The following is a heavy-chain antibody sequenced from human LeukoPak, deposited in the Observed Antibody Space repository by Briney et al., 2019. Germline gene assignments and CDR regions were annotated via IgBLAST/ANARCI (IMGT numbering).Heavy chain of an antibody. CDR2: IRSKAYGGTT. V-gene: IGHV3-49*04. CDR1: GFTFGEYA. J-gene: IGHJ4*02. Sequence: GGSLRLSCTASGFTFGEYAMSWVRQAPGKGLEWVGFIRSKAYGGTTEYAASVKGRFTISRDDSKSIAYLQMNSLKTEDTAVYYCTRYSVPWELTQDPMYYFDYWGQGTLVTVSS. CDR3: TRYSVPWELTQDPMYYFDY. D-gene: IGHD1-26*01.